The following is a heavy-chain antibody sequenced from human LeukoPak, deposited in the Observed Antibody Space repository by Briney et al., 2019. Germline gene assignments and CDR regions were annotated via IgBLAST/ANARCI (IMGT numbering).Heavy chain of an antibody. CDR2: IWYDGSNK. Sequence: PGRSLRLSCAASGFTFSTYGMHWVRQAPGEGLEWVAGIWYDGSNKYYADSVKGRFTISRDNSKDTLYLQTSSLRVEDTAVYHCARGVGAGYNWFDPWGQGTLVTVSS. J-gene: IGHJ5*02. CDR3: ARGVGAGYNWFDP. D-gene: IGHD1-26*01. V-gene: IGHV3-33*01. CDR1: GFTFSTYG.